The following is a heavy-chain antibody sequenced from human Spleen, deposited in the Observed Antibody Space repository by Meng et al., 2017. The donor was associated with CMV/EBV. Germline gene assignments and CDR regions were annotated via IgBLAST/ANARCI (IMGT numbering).Heavy chain of an antibody. CDR1: GFTFRNYE. Sequence: GESLKISCAASGFTFRNYEMNWVRQAPGKGLEWISYISSSGTKMYYADSVQGRFTISRDNAKNSLYLQMNSLRAEDTAVYYCARGPYGSGSYGHYGMDVWGQGTTVTVSS. J-gene: IGHJ6*02. D-gene: IGHD3-10*01. CDR2: ISSSGTKM. CDR3: ARGPYGSGSYGHYGMDV. V-gene: IGHV3-48*03.